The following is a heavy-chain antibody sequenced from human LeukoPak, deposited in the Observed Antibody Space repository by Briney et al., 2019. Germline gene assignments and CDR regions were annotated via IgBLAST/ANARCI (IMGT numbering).Heavy chain of an antibody. D-gene: IGHD4/OR15-4a*01. V-gene: IGHV3-53*01. J-gene: IGHJ4*02. CDR3: ARDFGAGYSDY. CDR1: GFTVSTNY. Sequence: GGSLRLSCAASGFTVSTNYMNWVRQAPGKGLEWVSVIYSDGTTYYADSLKGRFTLSRDNSKNTLYLQMNSLRADDTAVYHCARDFGAGYSDYWGQGTLVTVSS. CDR2: IYSDGTT.